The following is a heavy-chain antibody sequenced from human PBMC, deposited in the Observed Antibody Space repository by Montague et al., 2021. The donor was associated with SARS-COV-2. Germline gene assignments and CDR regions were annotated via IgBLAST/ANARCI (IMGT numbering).Heavy chain of an antibody. D-gene: IGHD3-10*01. Sequence: SETLSLTCTVSGGSISSSSYYWGWIRQPPGKGLEWIGSTFYSGSTDYXRSLKSRVTISVDTSKNQFSLKLSSVTAADTAVYYCASMVRAQVYYFDYWGQGTLVTVSS. CDR3: ASMVRAQVYYFDY. CDR2: TFYSGST. V-gene: IGHV4-39*01. CDR1: GGSISSSSYY. J-gene: IGHJ4*02.